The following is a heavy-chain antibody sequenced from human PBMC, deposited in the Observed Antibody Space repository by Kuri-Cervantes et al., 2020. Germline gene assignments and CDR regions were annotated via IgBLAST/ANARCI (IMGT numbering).Heavy chain of an antibody. Sequence: SETLSLTCTVSGGSISSYYWSWIRQPPGRGLEWIGYIYYSGSTNYNPSLKSRVTISVDTSKNQFSLKLSSVTAADTAVYYCAKSPRRWGQGTLVTVSS. CDR1: GGSISSYY. CDR2: IYYSGST. J-gene: IGHJ4*02. CDR3: AKSPRR. V-gene: IGHV4-59*01.